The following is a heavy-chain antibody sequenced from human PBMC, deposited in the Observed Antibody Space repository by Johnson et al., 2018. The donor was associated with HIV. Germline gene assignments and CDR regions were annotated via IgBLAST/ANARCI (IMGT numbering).Heavy chain of an antibody. D-gene: IGHD3-9*01. J-gene: IGHJ3*01. CDR2: ISYDGSNK. V-gene: IGHV3-30-3*01. CDR1: GFIFSSYA. Sequence: QVQLLESGGGVVQPGKSLRLSCAASGFIFSSYAMHWVRQAPGKGLEWVAVISYDGSNKYYADSVKGRFTISRDNSKTTLYLQMNSLRAEDTAVYYCASVYYDILTGYYYDAIDLWGQGTMVTVSS. CDR3: ASVYYDILTGYYYDAIDL.